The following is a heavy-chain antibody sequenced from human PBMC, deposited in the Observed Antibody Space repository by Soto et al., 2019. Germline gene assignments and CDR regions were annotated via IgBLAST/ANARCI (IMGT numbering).Heavy chain of an antibody. D-gene: IGHD4-17*01. CDR1: GYTFTSYG. CDR3: ARGLEWATVTLYYFDY. Sequence: ASVKVSCKASGYTFTSYGISWVRQVPGQGLEWMGWINANSGGTNYAQKFQGWVTMTRDTSISTAYMELSRLRSDDTAVYYCARGLEWATVTLYYFDYWGQGTLVTVSS. CDR2: INANSGGT. V-gene: IGHV1-2*04. J-gene: IGHJ4*02.